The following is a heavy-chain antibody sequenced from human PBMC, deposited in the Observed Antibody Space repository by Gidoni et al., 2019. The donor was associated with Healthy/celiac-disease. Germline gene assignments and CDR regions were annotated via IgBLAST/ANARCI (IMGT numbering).Heavy chain of an antibody. V-gene: IGHV3-23*01. CDR2: ISGSGGST. J-gene: IGHJ4*02. D-gene: IGHD1-26*01. CDR3: AKDPRSRPSGSYYTPPDY. CDR1: GFTFSSYA. Sequence: EVQLLESGGGLVQPGGSLRLSCAASGFTFSSYAMSWVRQAPGKGLEWVSAISGSGGSTYYADSVKGRFTISRDNSKNTLYLQMNSLRAEDTAVYYCAKDPRSRPSGSYYTPPDYWGQGTLVTVSS.